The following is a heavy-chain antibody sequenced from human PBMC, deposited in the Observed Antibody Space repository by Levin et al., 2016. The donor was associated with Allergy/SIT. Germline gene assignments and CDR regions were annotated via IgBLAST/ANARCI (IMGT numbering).Heavy chain of an antibody. V-gene: IGHV1-69*01. J-gene: IGHJ5*02. D-gene: IGHD3-3*01. CDR3: ATVKRTIWKTSYTGGVWFDP. CDR2: IIPKIGPA. Sequence: WVRQAPGQGLEWMGGIIPKIGPANYAQKFQGRVTITADESTSTAYMEVTSLRSEDTAFYYCATVKRTIWKTSYTGGVWFDPWGQGTLVTVSS.